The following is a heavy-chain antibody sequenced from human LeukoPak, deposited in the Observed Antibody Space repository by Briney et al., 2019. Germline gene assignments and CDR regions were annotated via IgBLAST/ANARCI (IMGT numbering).Heavy chain of an antibody. D-gene: IGHD5-18*01. CDR1: GGSIGSSSYY. Sequence: SETLSLTCAVSGGSIGSSSYYWGWIRQPPGKGLNWIGSIYYSGSTYYNPSLKSRVTISVDTSRDQFSLKLSSVTAADTAVYYCARGLGYSYGTDYFDYWGQGTLVTVSS. CDR3: ARGLGYSYGTDYFDY. J-gene: IGHJ4*02. V-gene: IGHV4-39*07. CDR2: IYYSGST.